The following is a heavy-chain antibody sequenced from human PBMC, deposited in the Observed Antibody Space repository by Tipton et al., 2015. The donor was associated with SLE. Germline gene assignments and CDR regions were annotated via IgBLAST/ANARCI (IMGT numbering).Heavy chain of an antibody. CDR2: IYYSGST. V-gene: IGHV4-59*01. D-gene: IGHD4-11*01. Sequence: TLSLTCTVSGGSISSYYWSWIRQPPGKGLEWIGYIYYSGSTNYNPSLKSRVTISVDTSKNQFSLKLSSVAAADTAVYYCARGAHSNYPDYWGQGTLVPVSS. J-gene: IGHJ4*02. CDR1: GGSISSYY. CDR3: ARGAHSNYPDY.